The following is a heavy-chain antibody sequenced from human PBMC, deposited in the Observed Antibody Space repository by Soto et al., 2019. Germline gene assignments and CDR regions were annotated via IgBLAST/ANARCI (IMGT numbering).Heavy chain of an antibody. Sequence: NPSETLSLTCTVSGGSISSHYWSWIRQPAGKGLEWIGRIYTSGSTNYNPSLKSRVTMSVDTSKNHFSLKLSSVTAADTAVYYCARDGFGYDSSGYYLYDAFDIWGQGTMVTVSS. D-gene: IGHD3-22*01. CDR3: ARDGFGYDSSGYYLYDAFDI. V-gene: IGHV4-4*07. J-gene: IGHJ3*02. CDR2: IYTSGST. CDR1: GGSISSHY.